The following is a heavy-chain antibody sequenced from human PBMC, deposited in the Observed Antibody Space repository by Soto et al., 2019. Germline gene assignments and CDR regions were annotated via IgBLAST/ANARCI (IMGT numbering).Heavy chain of an antibody. CDR3: AGVEPDAYYYYGMDV. CDR1: GYTFTSYY. CDR2: INPSGGST. Sequence: ASVKVSCKASGYTFTSYYMHWVRQAPGQGLEWMGIINPSGGSTSYAQKFQGRVTMTRDTSTSTVYMELSSLRSEDTAVYYCAGVEPDAYYYYGMDVWGQGTTVTVSS. V-gene: IGHV1-46*01. J-gene: IGHJ6*02.